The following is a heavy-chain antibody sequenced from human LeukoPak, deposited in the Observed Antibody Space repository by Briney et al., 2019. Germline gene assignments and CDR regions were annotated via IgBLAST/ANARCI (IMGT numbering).Heavy chain of an antibody. D-gene: IGHD6-13*01. J-gene: IGHJ5*02. CDR3: ARDPGSSSWYNWFDP. Sequence: SETLSLTCTVSGGSISSYYWSWIRQPAGKGLEWIGRIYTSGSTNYNPSLKSRVTMSVDTSKNQFSLKLSSVTAADTAVYCCARDPGSSSWYNWFDPWGQGTLVTVSS. V-gene: IGHV4-4*07. CDR1: GGSISSYY. CDR2: IYTSGST.